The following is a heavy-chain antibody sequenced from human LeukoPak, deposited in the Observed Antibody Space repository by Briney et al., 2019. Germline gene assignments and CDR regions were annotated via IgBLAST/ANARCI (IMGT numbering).Heavy chain of an antibody. CDR2: INPNRGGT. V-gene: IGHV1-2*06. J-gene: IGHJ6*03. CDR3: ARAYSSSWSGFYYYYYMDV. Sequence: GASVKVSCKASGYTFTGYYMHWVRQAPGQGVEWMGRINPNRGGTNYAQKFQGRVTITRDTSISTAYMELSRLRSDDTAVYYCARAYSSSWSGFYYYYYMDVWGKGTTVTVSS. D-gene: IGHD6-13*01. CDR1: GYTFTGYY.